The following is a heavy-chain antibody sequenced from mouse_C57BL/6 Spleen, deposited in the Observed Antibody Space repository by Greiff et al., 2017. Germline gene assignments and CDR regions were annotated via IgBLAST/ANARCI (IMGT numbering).Heavy chain of an antibody. V-gene: IGHV1-50*01. Sequence: VQLQQPGAELVKPGASVKLSCKASGYTFTSYWMQWVKQRPGQGLEWIGEIDPSDSYTNYNQKFKGKATLTVDTSSSTAYMQLSSLTSEDSAVYYCAREDFDYWGQGTTLTVSS. CDR3: AREDFDY. CDR1: GYTFTSYW. J-gene: IGHJ2*01. CDR2: IDPSDSYT.